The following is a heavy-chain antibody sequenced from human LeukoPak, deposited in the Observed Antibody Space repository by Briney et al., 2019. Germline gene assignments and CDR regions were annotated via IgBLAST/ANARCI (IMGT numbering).Heavy chain of an antibody. CDR1: GGTFNSYA. Sequence: SVKVSCKASGGTFNSYAISWVRQAPGQGLEWMGGIIPIFGTANYAQKFQGRVTITADESTSTAYMELSSLRSEDTAVYYCASSKDYYDSSGFARTLDYWGQGTLVTVSS. D-gene: IGHD3-22*01. CDR3: ASSKDYYDSSGFARTLDY. CDR2: IIPIFGTA. V-gene: IGHV1-69*13. J-gene: IGHJ4*02.